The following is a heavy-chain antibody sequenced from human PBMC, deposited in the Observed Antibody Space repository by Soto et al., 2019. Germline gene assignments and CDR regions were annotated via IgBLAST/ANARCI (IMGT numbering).Heavy chain of an antibody. J-gene: IGHJ3*02. CDR2: ISSSSSYI. Sequence: PGVSLRLSCAASGFTFSSYSMNWVRQAPGKGLEWVSSISSSSSYIYYADSVKGRFTISRDNAKNSLYLQMNSLRAEDTAVYYCARGQLLSDAFDIWGQGTMVTVSS. D-gene: IGHD2-2*01. V-gene: IGHV3-21*01. CDR3: ARGQLLSDAFDI. CDR1: GFTFSSYS.